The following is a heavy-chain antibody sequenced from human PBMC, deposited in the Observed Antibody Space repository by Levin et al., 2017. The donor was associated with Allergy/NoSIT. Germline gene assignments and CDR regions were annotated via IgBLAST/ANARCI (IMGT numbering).Heavy chain of an antibody. CDR3: AQRSVPSIKLELRNFDY. D-gene: IGHD1-7*01. V-gene: IGHV3-23*01. CDR1: GFTFSSYA. CDR2: ISGSGGST. J-gene: IGHJ4*02. Sequence: GGSLRLSCAASGFTFSSYAMSWVRQAPGKGLEWVSAISGSGGSTYYADSVKGRFTISRDNSKNTLYLQMNSLRAEDTAVYYCAQRSVPSIKLELRNFDYWGQGTLVTVSS.